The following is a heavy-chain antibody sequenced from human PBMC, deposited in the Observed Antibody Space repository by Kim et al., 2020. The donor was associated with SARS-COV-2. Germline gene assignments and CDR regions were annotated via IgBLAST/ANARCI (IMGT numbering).Heavy chain of an antibody. CDR3: ARTLAYSGSYYAHY. CDR1: GYTFTSYD. Sequence: ASVKVSCKASGYTFTSYDINWVRQATGQGLEWMGWMNPNSGNTGYAQKFQGRVTMTRNTSISTAYMELSSLRSEDTAVYYCARTLAYSGSYYAHYWGQGTLVTVSS. D-gene: IGHD1-26*01. V-gene: IGHV1-8*01. J-gene: IGHJ4*02. CDR2: MNPNSGNT.